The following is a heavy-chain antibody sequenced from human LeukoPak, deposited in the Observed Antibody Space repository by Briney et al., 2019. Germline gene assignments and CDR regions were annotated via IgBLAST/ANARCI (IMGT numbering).Heavy chain of an antibody. V-gene: IGHV1-18*01. CDR2: ISAYNGNT. Sequence: XXXGYTFTSYGISWVRQAPGQGSEWMGWISAYNGNTNYTQRLQGRVTMTTHTSTSTAYMELRSLRSDDTAVYYCAKVTMGRVVVAGTLNPFDVWGQGTMVTVSS. CDR1: GYTFTSYG. D-gene: IGHD6-19*01. J-gene: IGHJ3*01. CDR3: AKVTMGRVVVAGTLNPFDV.